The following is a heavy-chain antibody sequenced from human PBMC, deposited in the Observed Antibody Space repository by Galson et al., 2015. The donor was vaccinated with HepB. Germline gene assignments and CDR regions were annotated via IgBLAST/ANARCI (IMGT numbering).Heavy chain of an antibody. CDR3: ASSPLRAERYNGYSRTPYYFDY. D-gene: IGHD5-18*01. V-gene: IGHV5-51*01. Sequence: QSGAEVKKPGESLKISCKGSGYRFNKYWIAWVRQVPGKGLEWMGIIYPDDSDTRYSPSFQGQVTFSADKSISTAYLQWSSLKASDTAMYYCASSPLRAERYNGYSRTPYYFDYWGQGTLVTVSS. CDR2: IYPDDSDT. J-gene: IGHJ4*02. CDR1: GYRFNKYW.